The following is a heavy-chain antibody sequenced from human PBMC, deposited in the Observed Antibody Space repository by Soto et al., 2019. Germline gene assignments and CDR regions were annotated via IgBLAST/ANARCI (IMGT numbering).Heavy chain of an antibody. D-gene: IGHD1-26*01. CDR2: IYYSGST. J-gene: IGHJ4*02. CDR1: GGSISSGGYY. CDR3: ARERSGSQLFDY. V-gene: IGHV4-31*03. Sequence: QVQLQESGPGLVKPSQTLSLTCTVSGGSISSGGYYWSWIRQHPGKGLEWIGYIYYSGSTYYNPSLKSRVTISVDTSKNEFSLKLSSVTAADTAVYYCARERSGSQLFDYWGQGTLVTVSS.